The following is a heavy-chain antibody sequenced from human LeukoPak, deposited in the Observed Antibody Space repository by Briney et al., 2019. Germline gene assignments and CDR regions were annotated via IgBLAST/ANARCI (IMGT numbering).Heavy chain of an antibody. CDR1: GLTFSSYE. CDR3: ARVGGSYPTPNWFDP. D-gene: IGHD1-26*01. CDR2: ISSSGSTI. V-gene: IGHV3-48*03. Sequence: GGSLRLSCAASGLTFSSYEMNWVRQAPGKGLEWVSYISSSGSTIYYADSVKGRFTISRDNAKNSLYLQMNSLRAEDTAVYYCARVGGSYPTPNWFDPWGQGTLVTVSS. J-gene: IGHJ5*02.